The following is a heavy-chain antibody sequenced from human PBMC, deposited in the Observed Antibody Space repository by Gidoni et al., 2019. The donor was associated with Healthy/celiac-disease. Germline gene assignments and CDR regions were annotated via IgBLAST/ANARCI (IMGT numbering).Heavy chain of an antibody. CDR3: ARHGGPYGGNSDVLY. CDR2: IYYSGST. CDR1: GGSISSSSYY. Sequence: QLQLQESGPGLVKPSETLSLTCTVSGGSISSSSYYWGWIRQPPGKGLEWIGSIYYSGSTYYNPSLKSRVTISVDTSKNQFSLKLSSVTAADTAVYYCARHGGPYGGNSDVLYWGQGTLVTVSS. J-gene: IGHJ4*02. D-gene: IGHD2-21*02. V-gene: IGHV4-39*01.